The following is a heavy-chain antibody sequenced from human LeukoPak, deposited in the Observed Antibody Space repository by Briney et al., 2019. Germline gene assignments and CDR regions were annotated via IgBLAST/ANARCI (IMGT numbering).Heavy chain of an antibody. CDR3: ARYKGGLRRRYYFDY. V-gene: IGHV4-39*07. D-gene: IGHD4-17*01. CDR2: IYHSGST. CDR1: GGSISSSSYY. J-gene: IGHJ4*02. Sequence: SETLSLTCTVSGGSISSSSYYWGWIRQPPGKGLEWIGNIYHSGSTNYNPSLKSRVTISVDTSKNQFSLKLSSVTAADTAVYYCARYKGGLRRRYYFDYWGQGTLVTVSS.